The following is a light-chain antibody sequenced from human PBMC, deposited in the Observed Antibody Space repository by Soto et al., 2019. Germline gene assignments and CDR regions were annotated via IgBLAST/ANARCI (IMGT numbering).Light chain of an antibody. V-gene: IGLV2-18*02. Sequence: QSVLTQPPSVSGSHGQSVTISCAGTSSDIGSYNRVSWYQQPPGTAPKLMVYEVSNRPSGVPDRFSGSKSGNTASLTISGLQAEDEADYYCSSYTRSSTYVFGTGTKVTVL. CDR2: EVS. J-gene: IGLJ1*01. CDR1: SSDIGSYNR. CDR3: SSYTRSSTYV.